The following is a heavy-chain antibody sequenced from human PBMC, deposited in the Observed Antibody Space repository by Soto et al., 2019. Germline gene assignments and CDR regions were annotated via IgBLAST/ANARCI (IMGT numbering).Heavy chain of an antibody. Sequence: ASVKVSFKASGYTFTSYGIRWVRQAPGQGLEWMGCIRAYNGNTNYAQKLQGRVTMTTDTSTSTAYMELNSLRAEETAVYYCARGYGMDVWGQGTTVTVSS. J-gene: IGHJ6*02. CDR3: ARGYGMDV. CDR1: GYTFTSYG. V-gene: IGHV1-18*01. CDR2: IRAYNGNT.